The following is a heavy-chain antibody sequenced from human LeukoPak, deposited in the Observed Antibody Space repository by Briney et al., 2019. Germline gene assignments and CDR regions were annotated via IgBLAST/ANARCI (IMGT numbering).Heavy chain of an antibody. CDR2: IYSSGSA. D-gene: IGHD6-19*01. V-gene: IGHV4-4*07. Sequence: KPSETLSLTCTVSGGSIINHYWSWIRQPAGKGLGWIGRIYSSGSANYSPSLKSRVSMSIDTSNNHFSLNLTSVTAADTALYFCARDVRYASGWSTSESWGQGTLVTVSS. CDR1: GGSIINHY. CDR3: ARDVRYASGWSTSES. J-gene: IGHJ5*02.